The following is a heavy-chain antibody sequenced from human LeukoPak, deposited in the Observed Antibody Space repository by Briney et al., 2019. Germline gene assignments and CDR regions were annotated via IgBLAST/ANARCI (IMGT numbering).Heavy chain of an antibody. D-gene: IGHD6-19*01. CDR1: VFTFSSYG. Sequence: GGSLRLSCAASVFTFSSYGMHWVRQAPGKGLEWVAVISYAGSTEYYADSVKGRFTISRDNSKNTLYLQINSLRAEDTAVYYCTKEPIPVAGGYYFDYWGQGTLVTVSS. CDR2: ISYAGSTE. V-gene: IGHV3-30*18. CDR3: TKEPIPVAGGYYFDY. J-gene: IGHJ4*02.